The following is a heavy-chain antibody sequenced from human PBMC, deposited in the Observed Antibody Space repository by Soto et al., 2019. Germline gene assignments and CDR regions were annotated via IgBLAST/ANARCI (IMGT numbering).Heavy chain of an antibody. V-gene: IGHV1-69*13. D-gene: IGHD6-6*01. CDR1: GGTFSSYA. Sequence: SVKVSCKASGGTFSSYAISWVRQAPGQGLEWMGGIIPIFGTANYAQKFQGRVTITADESTSTAYMELSSLRSEDTAVYYCAREGSRYSSSSVGYYYYGMDVWGRGTTVTVSS. CDR2: IIPIFGTA. CDR3: AREGSRYSSSSVGYYYYGMDV. J-gene: IGHJ6*02.